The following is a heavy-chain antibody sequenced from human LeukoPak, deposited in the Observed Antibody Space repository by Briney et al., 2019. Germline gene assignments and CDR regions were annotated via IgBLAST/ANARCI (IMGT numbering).Heavy chain of an antibody. J-gene: IGHJ3*02. V-gene: IGHV4-59*08. CDR2: IYYSGST. Sequence: SETLSLTCTVSGGSISSYYWSWIRQPPGKGLEWIGYIYYSGSTNYNPSLKSRVTISVDTSKNQFSLKLSSVTAADTAVYYCARTTRGYSYGAAFDIWGQGTMVTVSS. CDR1: GGSISSYY. CDR3: ARTTRGYSYGAAFDI. D-gene: IGHD5-18*01.